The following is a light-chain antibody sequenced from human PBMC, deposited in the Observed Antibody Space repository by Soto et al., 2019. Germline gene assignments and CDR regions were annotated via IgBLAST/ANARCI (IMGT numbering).Light chain of an antibody. CDR1: SSDVGGYNY. CDR2: DVS. V-gene: IGLV2-14*01. CDR3: SSYTSSSTVI. Sequence: QSALTQPASVSGSPGQSITISCTGTSSDVGGYNYVSWYQQLPGKAPKLMIYDVSYRPSGVSNRFSGSKSDNTASLTISGRQAEDEADYYCSSYTSSSTVIFGGGTKLTVL. J-gene: IGLJ2*01.